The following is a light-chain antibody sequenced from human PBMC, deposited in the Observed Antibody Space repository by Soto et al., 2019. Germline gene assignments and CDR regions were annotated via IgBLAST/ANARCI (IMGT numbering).Light chain of an antibody. Sequence: QSVLTQPASVSGSPGQSIAISCTGTRGDVGAYNYVSWYQQHPGKAPKLMISEVTNRPSGVSDRFSGSKSGNTASLTISGLQAEDEADYYCSSFTSRFTFVXGTGTNVTVL. V-gene: IGLV2-14*01. CDR3: SSFTSRFTFV. CDR2: EVT. CDR1: RGDVGAYNY. J-gene: IGLJ1*01.